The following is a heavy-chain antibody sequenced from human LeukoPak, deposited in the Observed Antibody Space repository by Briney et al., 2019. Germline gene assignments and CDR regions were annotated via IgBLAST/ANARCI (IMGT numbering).Heavy chain of an antibody. D-gene: IGHD2-2*01. V-gene: IGHV1-3*01. CDR2: INAGNGNT. J-gene: IGHJ6*02. Sequence: ASVKVSCKSSGYIFTNYGVHWVRQAPGQRLEWMGWINAGNGNTRYSQKFQGGVTITRDTSASTAYMELSSLRSEDTAVYYCARSILVVPVASHYNYGVDVWGQGTTVTVSS. CDR1: GYIFTNYG. CDR3: ARSILVVPVASHYNYGVDV.